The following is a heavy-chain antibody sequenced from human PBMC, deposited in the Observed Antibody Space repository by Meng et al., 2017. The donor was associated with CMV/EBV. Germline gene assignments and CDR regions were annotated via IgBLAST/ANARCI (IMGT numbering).Heavy chain of an antibody. CDR2: IYYSGST. Sequence: SETLSLTCPVAGGSIMSDYWSWSRQPPGKGLEWFGYIYYSGSTNYNPSLKSRVTISVDTSKNQYSLKLSSVTAADTAVYYCAGQNVAAVAGTVFDYWGQGTLVTVSS. CDR1: GGSIMSDY. V-gene: IGHV4-59*01. D-gene: IGHD6-13*01. CDR3: AGQNVAAVAGTVFDY. J-gene: IGHJ4*02.